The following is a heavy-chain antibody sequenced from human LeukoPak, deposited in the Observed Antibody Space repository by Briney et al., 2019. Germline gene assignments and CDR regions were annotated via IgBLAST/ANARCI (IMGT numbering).Heavy chain of an antibody. D-gene: IGHD1-14*01. Sequence: PGGSLRLSCAASEFTFSSYSMNWVRQAPGKGLEWVSYISSSGNTIYYADSVMGRFTISRDNAKNSLYLQMNSLRAENTAVYYCARDNPRSYHYYMDVWGKGTTVTVSS. CDR3: ARDNPRSYHYYMDV. CDR1: EFTFSSYS. J-gene: IGHJ6*03. V-gene: IGHV3-48*01. CDR2: ISSSGNTI.